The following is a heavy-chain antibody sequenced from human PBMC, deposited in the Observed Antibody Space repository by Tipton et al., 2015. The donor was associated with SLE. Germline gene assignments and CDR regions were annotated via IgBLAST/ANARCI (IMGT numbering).Heavy chain of an antibody. Sequence: TLSLTCTVSGYSISSGYYWGWIRQPPGKGLEWIGSIYHSGSTYYNPSLKSRVTISVDTSKNQFSLKLSSVTAADTAVYYCARGGPRGFWVIAIQARYFDYWGQGTLVTVSS. V-gene: IGHV4-38-2*02. CDR1: GYSISSGYY. J-gene: IGHJ4*02. D-gene: IGHD2-21*01. CDR2: IYHSGST. CDR3: ARGGPRGFWVIAIQARYFDY.